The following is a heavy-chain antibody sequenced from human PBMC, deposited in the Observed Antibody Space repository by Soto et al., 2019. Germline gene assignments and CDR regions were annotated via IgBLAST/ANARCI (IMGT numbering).Heavy chain of an antibody. V-gene: IGHV5-51*01. CDR1: GYIFSTYW. CDR2: IYPGDSDT. Sequence: GESLKISCKGSGYIFSTYWIGWVRQMPGKGLEWMGIIYPGDSDTRYSPSFQGQVTISVDKSIRTAYLQWSSLKAADTAMYYCATASSSRPYDAFEIWGQGTMVTVSS. CDR3: ATASSSRPYDAFEI. D-gene: IGHD6-13*01. J-gene: IGHJ3*02.